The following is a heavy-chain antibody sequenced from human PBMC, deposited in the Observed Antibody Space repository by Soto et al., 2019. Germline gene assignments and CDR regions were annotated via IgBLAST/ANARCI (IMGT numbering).Heavy chain of an antibody. Sequence: QVQLVESGGGLVKPGGSLRLSCAASGFTFSDYYMSWIRQAPGKGLEWVSYISSSSSYTNYADSVKGRFTISRDNAKNSLYLQMNSLRAEDTAVYYCARDRGYCSSTSCPPPLDYWGQGTLVTVSS. CDR3: ARDRGYCSSTSCPPPLDY. D-gene: IGHD2-2*01. V-gene: IGHV3-11*06. J-gene: IGHJ4*02. CDR1: GFTFSDYY. CDR2: ISSSSSYT.